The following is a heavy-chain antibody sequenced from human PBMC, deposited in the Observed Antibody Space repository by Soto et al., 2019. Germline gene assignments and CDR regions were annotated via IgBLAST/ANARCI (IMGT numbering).Heavy chain of an antibody. V-gene: IGHV2-26*01. J-gene: IGHJ5*02. CDR3: ARYSGRQGNWFDP. CDR1: GFSLSNARMG. Sequence: QVTLKESGPVLVKPTETLTLTCTVSGFSLSNARMGVSWIRQPPGKALEWLAHIFSNDEKSYSTSLKSRLTNAXEXCKSQVVLTMTNMDPVDTATYYCARYSGRQGNWFDPWGQGTLVTVSS. D-gene: IGHD1-26*01. CDR2: IFSNDEK.